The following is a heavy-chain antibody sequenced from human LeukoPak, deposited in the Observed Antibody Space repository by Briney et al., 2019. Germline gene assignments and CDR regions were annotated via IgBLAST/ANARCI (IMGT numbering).Heavy chain of an antibody. V-gene: IGHV3-74*01. CDR2: INSDASDT. Sequence: GGSLRLSCAASGFTFSRHWMHWVRQAPGKGLVWISRINSDASDTNYADFVKGRFTISRDNAKNSLYLQMNSLRAEDTAVYYCARDYYDSSGYSYDAFDIWGQGRMVTVSS. D-gene: IGHD3-22*01. CDR1: GFTFSRHW. CDR3: ARDYYDSSGYSYDAFDI. J-gene: IGHJ3*02.